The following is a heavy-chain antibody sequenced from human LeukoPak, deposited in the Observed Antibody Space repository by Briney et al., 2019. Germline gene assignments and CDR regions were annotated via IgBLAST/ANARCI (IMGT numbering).Heavy chain of an antibody. CDR1: GFTFISFW. CDR2: ISWNSGSI. Sequence: GGSLRLSCAASGFTFISFWMRWSGKPPGRAWEGVSGISWNSGSIGYADSVKGRFTISRDNAKNSLYLQMNSLRAEDTALYYCAKDRGYSSSWYVFDYWGQGTLVTVSS. CDR3: AKDRGYSSSWYVFDY. J-gene: IGHJ4*02. D-gene: IGHD6-13*01. V-gene: IGHV3-9*01.